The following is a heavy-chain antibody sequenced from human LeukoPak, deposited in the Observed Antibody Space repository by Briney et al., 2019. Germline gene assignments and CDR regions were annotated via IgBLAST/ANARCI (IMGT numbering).Heavy chain of an antibody. D-gene: IGHD3-10*01. CDR1: GGSISSYY. J-gene: IGHJ4*02. Sequence: SETLSLTCTVSGGSISSYYWSWIRQPPGKGLEWIGYIYYSGSTNYNPSHKSRVTISVDTSKNQFSLKLSSVTAADTAVYYCARGGKGSDGFDYWGQGTLVTVSS. V-gene: IGHV4-59*01. CDR3: ARGGKGSDGFDY. CDR2: IYYSGST.